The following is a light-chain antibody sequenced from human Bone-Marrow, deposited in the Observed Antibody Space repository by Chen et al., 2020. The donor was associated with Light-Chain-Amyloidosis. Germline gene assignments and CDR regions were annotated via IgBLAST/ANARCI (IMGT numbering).Light chain of an antibody. CDR2: DVT. CDR1: SSDIGGYNY. V-gene: IGLV2-14*03. CDR3: SSYTTTSAPLI. J-gene: IGLJ2*01. Sequence: QSALTQPASVSGSPGQSITISCTGTSSDIGGYNYVFWYQQHPGRAPKLMIYDVTNRPSGVSNRLSGSKSGNTASLTISGLQAEDEADYYCSSYTTTSAPLIFGGGTKLTVL.